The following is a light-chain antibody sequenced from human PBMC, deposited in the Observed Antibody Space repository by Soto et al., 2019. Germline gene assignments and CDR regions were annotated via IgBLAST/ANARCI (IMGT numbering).Light chain of an antibody. CDR1: QSVSSN. CDR2: GAS. CDR3: QQYNNWPPLT. Sequence: EIVMTQSPATLSVSPGERATLSCRASQSVSSNLAWYQQKPGQAPRLLIYGASTRATGIPARFSCSGSGTECTLTISSLQSEDFAVYYCQQYNNWPPLTFGGGTKVEIK. V-gene: IGKV3-15*01. J-gene: IGKJ4*01.